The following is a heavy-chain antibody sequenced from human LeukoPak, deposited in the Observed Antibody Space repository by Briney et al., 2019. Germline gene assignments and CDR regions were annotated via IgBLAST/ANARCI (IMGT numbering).Heavy chain of an antibody. D-gene: IGHD3-22*01. CDR2: VYYSGST. CDR1: GGSISSGDYY. J-gene: IGHJ4*02. Sequence: PSETLSLTCTVSGGSISSGDYYWSWIRQPPGRGLGWIGYVYYSGSTYYNPSLKSRVTISVDTSKNQFSLTLSSVTAADTAVYYCARAPDSSGYYHFDYWGQGTLVTVSS. CDR3: ARAPDSSGYYHFDY. V-gene: IGHV4-30-4*01.